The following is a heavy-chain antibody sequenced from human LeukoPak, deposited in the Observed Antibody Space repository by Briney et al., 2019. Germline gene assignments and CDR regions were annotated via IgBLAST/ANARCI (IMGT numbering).Heavy chain of an antibody. Sequence: GSLRLSCAASGFTFSTYWMHWVRQAPGKGLVWVSRINSHGSSTNYADSVKGRFTISRDNAKNTVYLQMNSLSAEDTAMYYCTFSSYGDHVGVDAFDMWGQGTMVTVSS. V-gene: IGHV3-74*01. CDR1: GFTFSTYW. D-gene: IGHD4-17*01. CDR3: TFSSYGDHVGVDAFDM. CDR2: INSHGSST. J-gene: IGHJ3*02.